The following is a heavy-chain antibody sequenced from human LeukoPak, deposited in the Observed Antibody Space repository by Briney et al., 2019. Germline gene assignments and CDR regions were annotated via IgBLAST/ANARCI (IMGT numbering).Heavy chain of an antibody. V-gene: IGHV5-10-1*01. CDR1: GYSLTSYW. D-gene: IGHD2-15*01. CDR2: IDPSDSYT. Sequence: VESLHISCKGSGYSLTSYWISWVRQMPGQDKKWMGRIDPSDSYTNYSPSFQGHVTISADKSISTAYLQWSSLKASDTAMYYCARLGCSGGSCYEGYWGQGTLVTVSS. J-gene: IGHJ4*02. CDR3: ARLGCSGGSCYEGY.